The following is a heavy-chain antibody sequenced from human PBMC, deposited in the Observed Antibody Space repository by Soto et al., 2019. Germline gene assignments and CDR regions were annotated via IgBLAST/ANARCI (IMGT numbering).Heavy chain of an antibody. D-gene: IGHD3-16*01. CDR2: IWHDGGNK. J-gene: IGHJ4*02. Sequence: GGSLRLSCAASGFTFSSYGMHWVRQAPGKGLEWVAFIWHDGGNKFYAESVKGRFAISRDNSKNTLYLQMTSLSAEDTAMYYCARDGDVNTGFGKDYWGQGTLVTVSS. V-gene: IGHV3-33*01. CDR3: ARDGDVNTGFGKDY. CDR1: GFTFSSYG.